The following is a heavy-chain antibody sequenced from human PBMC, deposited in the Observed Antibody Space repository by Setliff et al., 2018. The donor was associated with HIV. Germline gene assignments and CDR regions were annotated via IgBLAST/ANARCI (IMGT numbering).Heavy chain of an antibody. CDR2: IFSSGST. CDR1: GDSISSYS. Sequence: SETLSLTCTVSGDSISSYSWNWIRQSPGGGLEWIGFIFSSGSTKYDPSLQSRVTMSIDTSKNQFSLRLTSVTAADTAVYYCARRIDDSGSFPDKNWFDTWGQGSLVTVSS. D-gene: IGHD3-10*01. J-gene: IGHJ5*02. CDR3: ARRIDDSGSFPDKNWFDT. V-gene: IGHV4-4*09.